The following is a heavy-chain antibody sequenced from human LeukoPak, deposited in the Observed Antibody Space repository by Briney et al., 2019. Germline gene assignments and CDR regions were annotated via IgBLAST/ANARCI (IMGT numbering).Heavy chain of an antibody. CDR1: GFTFSDYY. J-gene: IGHJ4*02. CDR3: ARLDSGSYRPADY. Sequence: PGGSLRLSCAASGFTFSDYYMSWIHQAPGKGLEWVSYIGSSGSNIFYADSVKGRFTISRDNAKNSLYLKMNSLRAEDTAVYYCARLDSGSYRPADYWGQGTLVTVSS. CDR2: IGSSGSNI. V-gene: IGHV3-11*04. D-gene: IGHD1-26*01.